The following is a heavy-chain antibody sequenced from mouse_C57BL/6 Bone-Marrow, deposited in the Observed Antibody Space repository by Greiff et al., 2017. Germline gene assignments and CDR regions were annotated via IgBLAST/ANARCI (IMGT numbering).Heavy chain of an antibody. J-gene: IGHJ4*01. CDR1: GFTFTDYY. D-gene: IGHD2-4*01. Sequence: EVQGVESGGGLVQPGGSLSLSCAASGFTFTDYYMSWVRQPPGKALEWLGFIRNKANGYTTEYSASVKGRFTISRDNSQSILYLQMNALRAEDSATYYCARYTDYDGDYDAMDYWGQGTSVTVSS. CDR3: ARYTDYDGDYDAMDY. V-gene: IGHV7-3*01. CDR2: IRNKANGYTT.